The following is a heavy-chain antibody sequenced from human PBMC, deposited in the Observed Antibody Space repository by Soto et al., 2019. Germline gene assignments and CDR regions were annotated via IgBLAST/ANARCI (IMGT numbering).Heavy chain of an antibody. CDR1: GYTFTSYD. CDR2: MNPNSGNT. J-gene: IGHJ5*02. V-gene: IGHV1-8*01. D-gene: IGHD1-20*01. CDR3: ARYRYNWNQENWFDP. Sequence: ASVKVSCKASGYTFTSYDINWVRQATGQGLEWMGWMNPNSGNTGYAQKFQGRVTMTRNTSISTAYMELSSLRSEDTAVYYCARYRYNWNQENWFDPWGQGTLVTVSS.